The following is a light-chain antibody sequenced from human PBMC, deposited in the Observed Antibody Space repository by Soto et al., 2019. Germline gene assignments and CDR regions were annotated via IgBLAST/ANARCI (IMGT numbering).Light chain of an antibody. CDR1: QSVSSN. Sequence: EIVMTQSPATLSVSPGERATLSCRASQSVSSNLAWYQQKPGQAPRLLIYGASTRATGIPARFSGSGSGTDFPLTISSLQSEDFAVYSCQQYNNWPPWTFGQGTKVEIK. CDR3: QQYNNWPPWT. J-gene: IGKJ1*01. V-gene: IGKV3-15*01. CDR2: GAS.